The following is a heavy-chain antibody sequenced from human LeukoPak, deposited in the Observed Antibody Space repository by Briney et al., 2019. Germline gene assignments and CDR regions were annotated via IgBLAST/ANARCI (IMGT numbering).Heavy chain of an antibody. Sequence: SETLSLTCTVSGGSISSYYWSWIRQPAGKGLEWIGRIYTSGSTNYNPSLKSRVTMSVDTSKNQFSLKLSSVTAADTAVYYCARHPPRGSSGDAFDIWGQGTLVTVSS. V-gene: IGHV4-4*07. J-gene: IGHJ4*02. CDR1: GGSISSYY. CDR2: IYTSGST. CDR3: ARHPPRGSSGDAFDI. D-gene: IGHD6-19*01.